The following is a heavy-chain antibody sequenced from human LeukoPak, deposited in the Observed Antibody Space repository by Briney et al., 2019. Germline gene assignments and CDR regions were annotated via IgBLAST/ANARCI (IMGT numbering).Heavy chain of an antibody. CDR3: ARGTYSSRWYGLIGAFDI. J-gene: IGHJ3*02. CDR2: INHSGST. CDR1: GGSCSGYY. Sequence: SETLSLTCAGYGGSCSGYYWSWIRQPPGKGLEWIGEINHSGSTNYNPSLKSLVTISVDTSKNQFSLKLSSVTAADTAVYYCARGTYSSRWYGLIGAFDIWGQGTMVTVSS. D-gene: IGHD6-13*01. V-gene: IGHV4-34*01.